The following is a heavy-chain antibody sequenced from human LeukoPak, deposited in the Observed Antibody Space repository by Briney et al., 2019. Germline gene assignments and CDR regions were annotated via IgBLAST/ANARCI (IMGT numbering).Heavy chain of an antibody. CDR2: ISGSGGST. CDR3: AKPFSDYVWGSYRPYYLDY. Sequence: GGTLRLSCAASGFTFSNYGMSWVRQAPGKGLEWVSAISGSGGSTYYADSVKGRFTISRDNSKNTLYMQMNSLRAEDTAVYYCAKPFSDYVWGSYRPYYLDYWGQGILVTVSS. J-gene: IGHJ4*02. V-gene: IGHV3-23*01. D-gene: IGHD3-16*02. CDR1: GFTFSNYG.